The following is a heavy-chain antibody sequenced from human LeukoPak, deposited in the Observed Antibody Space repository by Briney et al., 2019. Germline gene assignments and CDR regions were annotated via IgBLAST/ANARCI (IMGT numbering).Heavy chain of an antibody. J-gene: IGHJ5*02. CDR3: ARVRVAVAGIRIGRNWFDP. CDR1: GYTFTGYY. CDR2: INPNSGGT. V-gene: IGHV1-2*02. Sequence: ASVKVSCKASGYTFTGYYMHWVRQAPGQGLEWMGWINPNSGGTNYAQKFQGRVTMTRDTSISTAYMELSRLRSDDTAVYYCARVRVAVAGIRIGRNWFDPWGQGTLVTVSS. D-gene: IGHD6-19*01.